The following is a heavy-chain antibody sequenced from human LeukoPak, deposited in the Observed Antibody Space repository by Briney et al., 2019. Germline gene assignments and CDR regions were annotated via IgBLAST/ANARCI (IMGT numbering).Heavy chain of an antibody. CDR3: AREWGASATGNDH. CDR2: ISASGGST. Sequence: GGSLRLSCAASGFTFNSNGMSWVRQAPGKGLEWVSVISASGGSTYYSDSVKGRFHISRDNAKNSLYLQMRSLRVENTAVYYCAREWGASATGNDHWGQGILVAVSS. J-gene: IGHJ4*02. D-gene: IGHD2-15*01. CDR1: GFTFNSNG. V-gene: IGHV3-23*01.